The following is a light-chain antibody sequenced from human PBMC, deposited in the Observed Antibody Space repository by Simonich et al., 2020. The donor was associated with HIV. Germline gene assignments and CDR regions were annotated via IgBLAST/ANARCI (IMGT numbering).Light chain of an antibody. CDR2: KVS. CDR1: QSLVHSDGNTY. V-gene: IGKV2-30*02. J-gene: IGKJ3*01. Sequence: DVVMTQSPLSLPVTLGQPASISCRSSQSLVHSDGNTYLNWFQQRPGQSPRSLIYKVSNRDSWVPDKFSGRGSGTDFTLKISRVEAEDVGVYYCMQGTHWPPFTFGPGTKVEIK. CDR3: MQGTHWPPFT.